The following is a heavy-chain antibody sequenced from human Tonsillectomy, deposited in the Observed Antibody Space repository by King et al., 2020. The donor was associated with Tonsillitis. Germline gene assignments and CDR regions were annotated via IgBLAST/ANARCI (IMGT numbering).Heavy chain of an antibody. CDR1: GGTFSSYA. V-gene: IGHV1-69*01. D-gene: IGHD6-13*01. Sequence: VQLVESGAEVKKPGSSVKVSCNASGGTFSSYAISWLRQAPGQGLEWMGGVISIFGTANYAQKFQGRVTITADESTSTAYMELSSLRSEDTAVYYCARDNPRIAAGFDYWGQGTLVTVSS. CDR2: VISIFGTA. CDR3: ARDNPRIAAGFDY. J-gene: IGHJ4*02.